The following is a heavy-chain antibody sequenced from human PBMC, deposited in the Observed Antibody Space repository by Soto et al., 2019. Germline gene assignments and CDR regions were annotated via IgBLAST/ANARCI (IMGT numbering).Heavy chain of an antibody. CDR3: AREPVGRPHDI. Sequence: QLQLQESGPGLVKPSETLSLTCTVSGDSITTNGYYWAWIRQPPGKGLDWIGNVYYSGSTNYNPSLRGRVTISVHTSQTQFSLNLTSVTAADTAVYYCAREPVGRPHDIWGQGRLVTVSS. J-gene: IGHJ4*02. V-gene: IGHV4-39*02. CDR1: GDSITTNGYY. CDR2: VYYSGST. D-gene: IGHD1-26*01.